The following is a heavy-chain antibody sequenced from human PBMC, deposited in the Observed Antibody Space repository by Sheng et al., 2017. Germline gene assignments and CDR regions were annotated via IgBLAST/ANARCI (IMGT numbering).Heavy chain of an antibody. CDR3: AKGGIAVAGSPLGYYFDY. J-gene: IGHJ4*02. CDR2: ISYDGSNK. Sequence: QVQLVESGGGVVQPVGGPLRLSCAASGFTFSSYGMHWVRQAPGKGLEWVAVISYDGSNKYYADSVKGRFTISRDNSKNTLYLQMNSLRAEDTAVYYCAKGGIAVAGSPLGYYFDYWCQGTLVTVSS. D-gene: IGHD6-19*01. CDR1: GFTFSSYG. V-gene: IGHV3-30*18.